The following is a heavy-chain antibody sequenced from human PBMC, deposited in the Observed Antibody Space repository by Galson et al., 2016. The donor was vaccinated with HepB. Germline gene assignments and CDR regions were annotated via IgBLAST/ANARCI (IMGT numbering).Heavy chain of an antibody. V-gene: IGHV1-58*01. CDR3: AGDRGYDGSGTYYDGTFFDD. Sequence: SVKVSCKASGASISSSAVQWVRQSRGQRLEWIGSIVVGSGKTEYAQRFRERITITRDTSTGTVYMELSSLISDDSAVYYCAGDRGYDGSGTYYDGTFFDDWGQGTLVTVSS. CDR2: IVVGSGKT. CDR1: GASISSSA. J-gene: IGHJ4*02. D-gene: IGHD3-10*01.